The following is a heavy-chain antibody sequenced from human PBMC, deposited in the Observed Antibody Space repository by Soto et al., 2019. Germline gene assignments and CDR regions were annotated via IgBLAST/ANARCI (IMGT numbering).Heavy chain of an antibody. CDR1: GGSFSDHY. CDR3: ARVPPYCSGGSCYYPYYYGMDV. CDR2: INHSGST. J-gene: IGHJ6*02. D-gene: IGHD2-15*01. V-gene: IGHV4-34*01. Sequence: PSETLSLTCAVYGGSFSDHYWSWIRQTPGKGLEWIGEINHSGSTNYNPSFKSRVTISVDTSKNQFSLYLSSVTAADTAVIYCARVPPYCSGGSCYYPYYYGMDVWGQGTTVTSP.